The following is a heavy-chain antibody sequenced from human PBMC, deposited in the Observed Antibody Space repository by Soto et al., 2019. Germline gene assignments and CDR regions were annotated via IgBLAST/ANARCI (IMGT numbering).Heavy chain of an antibody. CDR3: ARDSVAAHYYYYGMDV. CDR1: GGTFSSYT. J-gene: IGHJ6*02. CDR2: IIPILGIA. Sequence: QVQLVQSGAEVKKPGSSVKVSCKASGGTFSSYTISWVRQAPGQGLEWMGRIIPILGIANYAQKFQGRVTITADKSTSTAYMELSSLRSEDTAVYYCARDSVAAHYYYYGMDVWGQGTTVTVSS. D-gene: IGHD6-19*01. V-gene: IGHV1-69*08.